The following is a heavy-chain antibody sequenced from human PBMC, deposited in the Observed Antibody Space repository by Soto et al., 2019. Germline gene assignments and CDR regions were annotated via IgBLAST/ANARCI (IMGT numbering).Heavy chain of an antibody. CDR3: AKDIAARQSPPQLAEYFQH. Sequence: GESLKISCAASGFTFSSYAMSWVRQAPGKGLEWVSAISGSGGSTYYADSVKGRFTISRDNSKNTLYLQMNSLRAEDTAVYYCAKDIAARQSPPQLAEYFQHWGQGTLVTVSS. CDR2: ISGSGGST. J-gene: IGHJ1*01. D-gene: IGHD6-6*01. V-gene: IGHV3-23*01. CDR1: GFTFSSYA.